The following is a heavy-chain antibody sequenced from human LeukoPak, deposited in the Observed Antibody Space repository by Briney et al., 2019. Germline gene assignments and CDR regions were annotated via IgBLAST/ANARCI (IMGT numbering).Heavy chain of an antibody. V-gene: IGHV4-4*09. CDR2: IQDTGIT. CDR1: GDSVSSGY. J-gene: IGHJ1*01. D-gene: IGHD2-2*02. CDR3: AGRGHRYPRD. Sequence: SETLSLICNVSGDSVSSGYWSWIRQSPGKGLEWIGFIQDTGITDYNPSLKSRLLMSLDTSKNQFSLTLRSVTAADTAVYYCAGRGHRYPRDWGQGILVTISS.